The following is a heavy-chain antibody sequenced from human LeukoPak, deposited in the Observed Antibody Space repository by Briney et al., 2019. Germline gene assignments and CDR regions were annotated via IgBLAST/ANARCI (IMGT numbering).Heavy chain of an antibody. D-gene: IGHD1-26*01. CDR2: ISASGDRT. V-gene: IGHV3-23*01. CDR3: ARAKYSMDSFDY. CDR1: GFTFSNYA. Sequence: PGGSLRLSCAASGFTFSNYAMTWVRQAPGKGLEWVSSISASGDRTYYTESVKGRFTVSRDNSKNTLYLQMNSLRAEDTAVYYCARAKYSMDSFDYWGQGTLVTVSS. J-gene: IGHJ4*02.